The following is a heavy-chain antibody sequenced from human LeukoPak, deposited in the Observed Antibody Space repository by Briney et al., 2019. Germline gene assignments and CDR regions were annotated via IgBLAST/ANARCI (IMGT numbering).Heavy chain of an antibody. CDR2: IKPDGTTK. D-gene: IGHD6-13*01. V-gene: IGHV3-7*03. CDR3: ARSIPYGTTWYGRSDY. CDR1: GFPFSSYS. Sequence: GGSLRLSCAASGFPFSSYSMTWVRQAPGKGLEWVANIKPDGTTKFYVDSVKGRFTISRDNALNSLYLQMNSLRAEDMAIYYCARSIPYGTTWYGRSDYWGQGTLVTVSS. J-gene: IGHJ4*02.